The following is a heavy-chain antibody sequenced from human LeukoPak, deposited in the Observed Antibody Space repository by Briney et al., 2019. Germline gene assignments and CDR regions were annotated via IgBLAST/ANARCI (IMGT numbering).Heavy chain of an antibody. CDR2: IYHSGST. J-gene: IGHJ4*02. CDR3: ARLACSSTSCPASY. Sequence: SETLSLTCTVSGYSISSGYFWGWIRQPPGKGLEWIGSIYHSGSTYYNPSLKSRVTISVDTSKNQFSLKLSSVTAADTAVYYCARLACSSTSCPASYWGQGTQVTVSS. D-gene: IGHD2-2*01. CDR1: GYSISSGYF. V-gene: IGHV4-38-2*02.